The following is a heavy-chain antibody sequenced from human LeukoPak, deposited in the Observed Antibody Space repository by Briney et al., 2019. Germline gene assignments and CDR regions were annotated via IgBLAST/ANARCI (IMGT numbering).Heavy chain of an antibody. V-gene: IGHV4-59*01. J-gene: IGHJ4*02. D-gene: IGHD6-19*01. CDR1: GGPISSYY. CDR3: ARGIAVAGLIDY. Sequence: PSETLSLTCTVSGGPISSYYWSWIRQPPGKGLEWIGYIYYSGSTNYNPSLKSRVTISVDTSKNQFSLKLSSVTAADTAVYYCARGIAVAGLIDYWGQGTLVTVSS. CDR2: IYYSGST.